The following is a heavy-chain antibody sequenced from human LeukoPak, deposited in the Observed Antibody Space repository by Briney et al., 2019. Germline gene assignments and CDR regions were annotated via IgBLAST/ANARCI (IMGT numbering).Heavy chain of an antibody. J-gene: IGHJ4*02. CDR1: GGSISSYC. CDR3: ARDIASDY. D-gene: IGHD3-16*02. V-gene: IGHV4-59*01. Sequence: SETLSLTCTVSGGSISSYCWSWIRQPPGKGLEWIGYIYYSGSTNYRPSLKSRVTISVDTSKNQFSLKLSSVTAADTAVYYCARDIASDYWGQGTLVTVSS. CDR2: IYYSGST.